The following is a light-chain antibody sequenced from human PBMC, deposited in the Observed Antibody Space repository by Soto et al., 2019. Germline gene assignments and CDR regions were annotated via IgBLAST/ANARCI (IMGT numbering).Light chain of an antibody. Sequence: EIVMTQSPATLSVSPGERATLSCRASQSVSSNLAWYQQKPGQAPRLLIYGASTRATGIPARFSGSGSGTEFPLTISSLQTEHFAVYYCQQYNNWCRTFGQDTKLEIK. J-gene: IGKJ1*01. CDR2: GAS. CDR1: QSVSSN. CDR3: QQYNNWCRT. V-gene: IGKV3-15*01.